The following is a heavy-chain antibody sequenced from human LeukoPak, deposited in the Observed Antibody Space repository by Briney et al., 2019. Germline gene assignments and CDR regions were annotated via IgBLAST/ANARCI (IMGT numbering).Heavy chain of an antibody. D-gene: IGHD6-19*01. CDR1: GFTFSSYW. J-gene: IGHJ4*02. CDR2: IKEDESDE. V-gene: IGHV3-7*01. Sequence: GGSLRLSCEASGFTFSSYWMSWVRQAPGKGLEWVAHIKEDESDEYYVDSVRGRFTASRDNAKNSVNLQMNSLRVEDTAVYYCARDAARYGSGWYYDFWGQGTLVTVSS. CDR3: ARDAARYGSGWYYDF.